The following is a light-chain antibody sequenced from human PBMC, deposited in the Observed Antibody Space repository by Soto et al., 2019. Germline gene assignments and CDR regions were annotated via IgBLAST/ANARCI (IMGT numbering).Light chain of an antibody. CDR2: NND. V-gene: IGLV1-44*01. Sequence: QSVLTQPPSASVTPGQRVTISCSGSSSNIGANPINWYQQLPGTAPKLLIYNNDQRPSGVPDRFSASKSGTSASLAISGLQSEDEADYYCEAWDDSLSGAVLGGGTKLTVL. CDR3: EAWDDSLSGAV. J-gene: IGLJ2*01. CDR1: SSNIGANP.